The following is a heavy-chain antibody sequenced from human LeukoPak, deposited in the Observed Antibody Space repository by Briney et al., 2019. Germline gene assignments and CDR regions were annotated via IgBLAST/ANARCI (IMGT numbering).Heavy chain of an antibody. D-gene: IGHD6-19*01. CDR1: GVSISVYY. Sequence: SETLSLTCTVSGVSISVYYWSWIRQPAGKGLEWIGRIYTSGSTNYNPSLKSRVTMSVGTSKNQFSLKLSSVTAAETAVYYCARDEQWLVRNRFFDYWGQGTLVTVSS. CDR3: ARDEQWLVRNRFFDY. CDR2: IYTSGST. V-gene: IGHV4-4*07. J-gene: IGHJ4*02.